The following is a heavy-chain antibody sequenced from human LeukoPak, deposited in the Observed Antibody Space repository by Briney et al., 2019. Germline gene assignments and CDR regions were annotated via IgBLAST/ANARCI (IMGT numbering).Heavy chain of an antibody. V-gene: IGHV3-21*04. J-gene: IGHJ4*02. CDR2: ISSSSSYI. D-gene: IGHD3-10*01. CDR1: GFTFSSYS. Sequence: PGGSLRLSCAASGFTFSSYSMNWVRQAPGKGLEWVSSISSSSSYIYYADSVKGRFTISRDNAKNSLYLQMNSLRAKDTAVYYCAKLCYYGSGSSYYFDYWGQGTLVTVSS. CDR3: AKLCYYGSGSSYYFDY.